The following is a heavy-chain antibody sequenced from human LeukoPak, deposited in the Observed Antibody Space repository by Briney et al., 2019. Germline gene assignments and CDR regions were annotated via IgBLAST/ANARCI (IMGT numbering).Heavy chain of an antibody. CDR1: GGSISSNSYY. Sequence: SETLSLTCTVSGGSISSNSYYWGWIRQPPGKGLEWIGSIYYSGSIYYNPSLKSRVTISVDTSKNQFSLKLSSVTAADTAVYYCASTTGQLAINWFDSWGQGTLVTVSS. V-gene: IGHV4-39*07. D-gene: IGHD6-13*01. CDR3: ASTTGQLAINWFDS. CDR2: IYYSGSI. J-gene: IGHJ5*01.